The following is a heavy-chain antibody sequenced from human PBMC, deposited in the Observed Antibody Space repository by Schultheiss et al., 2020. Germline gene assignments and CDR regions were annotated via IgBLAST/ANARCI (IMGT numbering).Heavy chain of an antibody. J-gene: IGHJ4*02. CDR1: RFSFTRYA. Sequence: GGSLRLSCAASRFSFTRYAMTWVRQAPGKGLEWVSSISGRGDTTYYADSLKGRFTISKDNSKNTLHLQMNSLRAEDTAVYYCAKTSHYYDGSGYKAWGDYWGQGTLVTVSS. CDR3: AKTSHYYDGSGYKAWGDY. CDR2: ISGRGDTT. D-gene: IGHD3-22*01. V-gene: IGHV3-23*01.